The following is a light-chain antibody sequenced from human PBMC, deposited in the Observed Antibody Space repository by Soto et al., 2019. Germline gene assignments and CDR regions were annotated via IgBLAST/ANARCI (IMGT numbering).Light chain of an antibody. V-gene: IGKV3-15*01. Sequence: EVVMTQSPATLSVSPGERATLSCRASQSVDSNLAWYQQKPGQAPRLLIYRASTRAAGIPDTFSGSGSGTEFTLTISRLQSEDFAVYYCQQYNDWPYNFGQGTKLDIQ. CDR3: QQYNDWPYN. CDR1: QSVDSN. J-gene: IGKJ2*01. CDR2: RAS.